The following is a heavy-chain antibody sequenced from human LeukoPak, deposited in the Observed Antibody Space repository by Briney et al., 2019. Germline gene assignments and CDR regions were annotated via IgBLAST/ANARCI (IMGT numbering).Heavy chain of an antibody. CDR3: AKGGWLEY. V-gene: IGHV3-23*01. Sequence: PSETLSLTCGVYGGSFSGYHWSWVRQAPGRGLEWVSISSVSGGATNYADSVKGRFTISRDNSKNTLYLQMNSLRAEDTAVYYCAKGGWLEYWGQGTLVTVSS. J-gene: IGHJ4*02. CDR2: SSVSGGAT. CDR1: GGSFSGYH. D-gene: IGHD6-19*01.